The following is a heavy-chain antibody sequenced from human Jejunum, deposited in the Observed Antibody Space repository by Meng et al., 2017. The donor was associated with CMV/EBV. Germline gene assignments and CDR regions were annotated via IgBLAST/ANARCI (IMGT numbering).Heavy chain of an antibody. Sequence: GLPFTQTWMSWVRQAAGKGLEWVGRIKSKADGEAAKYSASVRGRFTISRDDSENTLYLQMNSLDIEDTGVYYCATGERQWQLLFDCWGQGTLVTVSS. J-gene: IGHJ4*02. CDR1: GLPFTQTW. CDR3: ATGERQWQLLFDC. D-gene: IGHD6-19*01. CDR2: IKSKADGEAA. V-gene: IGHV3-15*06.